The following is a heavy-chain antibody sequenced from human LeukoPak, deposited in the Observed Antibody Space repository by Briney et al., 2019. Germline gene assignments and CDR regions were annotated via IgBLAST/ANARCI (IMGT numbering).Heavy chain of an antibody. CDR1: GFAFGSEA. D-gene: IGHD6-19*01. V-gene: IGHV3-23*01. J-gene: IGHJ4*02. Sequence: GGSLRLSCAVSGFAFGSEAMSWVRQSPARGLEWVASISPGGGTTYYADYVKGRFTISRDNSKNTLYLQMNSLRAEDTAVYYCAKTSGWPYYFDYWGQGTLVTVSS. CDR2: ISPGGGTT. CDR3: AKTSGWPYYFDY.